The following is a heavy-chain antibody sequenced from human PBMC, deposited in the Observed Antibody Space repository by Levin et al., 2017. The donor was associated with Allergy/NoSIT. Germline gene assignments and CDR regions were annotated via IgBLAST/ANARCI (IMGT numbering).Heavy chain of an antibody. D-gene: IGHD1-26*01. CDR3: AKIQTSGSLDMVFEH. CDR1: GFTFTTFV. CDR2: LRENGDSA. V-gene: IGHV3-23*01. J-gene: IGHJ4*02. Sequence: GASVKVSCAASGFTFTTFVMTWVRQPPGKGLEWVSSLRENGDSAFYADSVKGRFTISRDNSNNLLYLHMNSLRAEDTAVYYCAKIQTSGSLDMVFEHWGRGTQVTVSS.